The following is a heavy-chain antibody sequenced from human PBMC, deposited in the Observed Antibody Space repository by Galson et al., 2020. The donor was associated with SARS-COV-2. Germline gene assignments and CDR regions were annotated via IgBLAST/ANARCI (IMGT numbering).Heavy chain of an antibody. CDR3: ARVSHYDIWTGLDGFDI. D-gene: IGHD3-9*01. V-gene: IGHV3-53*01. CDR2: NYRGGYT. CDR1: GFPVSSNY. J-gene: IGHJ3*02. Sequence: GESLKISCAASGFPVSSNYMTWVRQAPGKGLEWVSVNYRGGYTYYADSVKGRFTISRDNSKNTVYLQMNSLRAEDTAMYYCARVSHYDIWTGLDGFDIWGQGTKVTVSS.